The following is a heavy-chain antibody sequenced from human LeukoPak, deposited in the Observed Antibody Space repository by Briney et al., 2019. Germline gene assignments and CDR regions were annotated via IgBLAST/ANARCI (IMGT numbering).Heavy chain of an antibody. J-gene: IGHJ4*02. CDR1: GGSISSSNW. D-gene: IGHD3-10*01. Sequence: SETLSLTCAVSGGSISSSNWWSWVRQPPGKGLEWIGEIYHSGSTNYNPSLKSRVTISVDKSKNQFSLKLSSVTAADTAVYYCARDLGYYGSGSHVFDYWGQGILVTVSS. CDR2: IYHSGST. V-gene: IGHV4-4*02. CDR3: ARDLGYYGSGSHVFDY.